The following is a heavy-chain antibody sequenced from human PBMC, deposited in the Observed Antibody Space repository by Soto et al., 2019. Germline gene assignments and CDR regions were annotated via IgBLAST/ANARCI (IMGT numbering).Heavy chain of an antibody. CDR3: ARGYCSSTSCQYYFDY. J-gene: IGHJ4*02. Sequence: ASVKVSCKASGYTFTGYAIHWVRQAPGQRLEWMGWINGGNGDTKYSQKFQGRVTITRDTSASTAYMELTSLGSEDTALYHCARGYCSSTSCQYYFDYWGQGTPVTVSS. CDR2: INGGNGDT. D-gene: IGHD2-2*01. CDR1: GYTFTGYA. V-gene: IGHV1-3*01.